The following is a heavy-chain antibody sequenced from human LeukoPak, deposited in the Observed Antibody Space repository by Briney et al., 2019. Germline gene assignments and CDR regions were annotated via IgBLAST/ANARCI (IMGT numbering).Heavy chain of an antibody. D-gene: IGHD3-22*01. J-gene: IGHJ4*02. CDR2: IYHSGST. Sequence: PSETLSLTCTVSGYSISSGYYWGWIRQPPGKGLEWIGSIYHSGSTYYNPSLKSRVTISVDTSKNQFSLKLSSVTAADTAVYYCAREIGSGYGLGYWGQGTLVTVSS. CDR1: GYSISSGYY. V-gene: IGHV4-38-2*02. CDR3: AREIGSGYGLGY.